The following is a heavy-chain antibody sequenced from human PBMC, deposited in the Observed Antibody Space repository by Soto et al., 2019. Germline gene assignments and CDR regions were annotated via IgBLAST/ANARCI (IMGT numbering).Heavy chain of an antibody. Sequence: EVQLVESGGGLVKPGGSLRLSCAASGFSFSNAWMNWVRQAPGKGLEWVDRIKRKIDGEATDYAGPVKGRFTVFRDDSKSALYLQMNSLKGDDTAVYYCTTGSVEGVWGQGTTVTVS. CDR1: GFSFSNAW. D-gene: IGHD2-15*01. CDR3: TTGSVEGV. J-gene: IGHJ6*02. CDR2: IKRKIDGEAT. V-gene: IGHV3-15*07.